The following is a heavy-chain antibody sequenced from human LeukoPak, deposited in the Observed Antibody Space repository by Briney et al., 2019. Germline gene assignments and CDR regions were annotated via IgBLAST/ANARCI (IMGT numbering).Heavy chain of an antibody. CDR1: GYTFTSYD. CDR3: ARATSYYDSRVFYYDDFAY. D-gene: IGHD3-22*01. V-gene: IGHV1-8*03. Sequence: ASVKVSCKASGYTFTSYDINWVRQATGQGLEWMGWMNPNSGNTGYAQKFQGRVTITRNTSISTAYMELSSLRSEDTAVYYCARATSYYDSRVFYYDDFAYWAQEPRVTAPS. CDR2: MNPNSGNT. J-gene: IGHJ4*02.